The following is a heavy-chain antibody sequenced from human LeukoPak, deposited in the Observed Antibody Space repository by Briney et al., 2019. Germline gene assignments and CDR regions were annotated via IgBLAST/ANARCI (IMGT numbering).Heavy chain of an antibody. V-gene: IGHV4-61*02. J-gene: IGHJ4*02. CDR1: GGSISSGSYY. CDR3: AKDRYSIWYLTIDH. D-gene: IGHD6-13*01. Sequence: SQTLSLTCTVSGGSISSGSYYWSWIRQPAGKGLEWIGRLYISGSTDYNPSLKSRVTISVDTSKNQLSMRLSSVTAADTAVYYCAKDRYSIWYLTIDHWGQGTLVTVSS. CDR2: LYISGST.